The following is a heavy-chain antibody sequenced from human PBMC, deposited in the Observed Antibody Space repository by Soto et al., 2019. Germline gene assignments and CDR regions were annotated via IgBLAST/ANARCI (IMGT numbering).Heavy chain of an antibody. CDR2: IYWDDDK. J-gene: IGHJ4*02. Sequence: QITLKESGPTLVKPTQTLTLTCTFSGFSLSSTRMAVGWIRQPPGKALEWLALIYWDDDKRYSPFLKSRLTIXXXTXXNQVVLTMSNMAPADTARYYCAHIVVAGLGYYFDYWGQGTLVTVSS. CDR1: GFSLSSTRMA. CDR3: AHIVVAGLGYYFDY. D-gene: IGHD6-19*01. V-gene: IGHV2-5*02.